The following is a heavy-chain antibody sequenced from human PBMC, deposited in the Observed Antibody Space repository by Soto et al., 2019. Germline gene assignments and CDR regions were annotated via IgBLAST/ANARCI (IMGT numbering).Heavy chain of an antibody. V-gene: IGHV3-33*01. CDR3: ARAITYYYDSSLDY. D-gene: IGHD3-22*01. CDR2: IWYDGSNK. Sequence: GGSLRLSCAASGFTFSSYGMHWVRQAPGKGLEWVAVIWYDGSNKYYADSVKGRFTISRDNSKNTLYLQMNSLRAEDTAVYYCARAITYYYDSSLDYWGQGTLVTVSS. CDR1: GFTFSSYG. J-gene: IGHJ4*02.